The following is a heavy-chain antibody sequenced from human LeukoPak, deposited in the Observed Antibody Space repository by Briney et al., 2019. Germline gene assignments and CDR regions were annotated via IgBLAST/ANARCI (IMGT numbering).Heavy chain of an antibody. V-gene: IGHV3-30-3*01. J-gene: IGHJ3*02. D-gene: IGHD2-2*01. CDR1: GFTFSSYA. CDR2: ISYDGSNK. Sequence: PGGSLRLSCAASGFTFSSYAMHWVRQAPGKGLEWVAVISYDGSNKYYADSVKGRFTISRDNSKNTLYLQMNSLRAEDTAVYYCATCSTTSCHAFDAFDIWGQGTMVTVSS. CDR3: ATCSTTSCHAFDAFDI.